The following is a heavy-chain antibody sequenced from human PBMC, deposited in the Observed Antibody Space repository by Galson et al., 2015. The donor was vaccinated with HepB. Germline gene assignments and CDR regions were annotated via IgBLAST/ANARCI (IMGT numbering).Heavy chain of an antibody. D-gene: IGHD3-22*01. CDR3: ARVTYYYDSSGSPYFDY. CDR1: GGSFSGYY. CDR2: INHSGST. Sequence: SETLSLTCAVYGGSFSGYYWSWIRQPPGKGLEWIGEINHSGSTNYNPSLKSRVTISVDTSKNQFSLKLSSVTAANTAVYYCARVTYYYDSSGSPYFDYWGQGTLVTVSS. J-gene: IGHJ4*02. V-gene: IGHV4-34*01.